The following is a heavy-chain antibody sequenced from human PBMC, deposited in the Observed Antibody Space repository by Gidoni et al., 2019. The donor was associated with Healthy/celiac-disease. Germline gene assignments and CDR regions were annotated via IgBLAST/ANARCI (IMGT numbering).Heavy chain of an antibody. CDR1: GGSISSSSYY. V-gene: IGHV4-39*07. Sequence: QLQLQESGPGLVKPSETLSLTCTVSGGSISSSSYYWGWIRQPPGKGLEWIGSIYYSGSTYYNPSLKSRVTISVDTSKNQFSLKLSSVTAADTAVYYCARDPAPRYCSSTSCYVAPWFDPWGQGTLVTVSS. D-gene: IGHD2-2*01. CDR3: ARDPAPRYCSSTSCYVAPWFDP. CDR2: IYYSGST. J-gene: IGHJ5*02.